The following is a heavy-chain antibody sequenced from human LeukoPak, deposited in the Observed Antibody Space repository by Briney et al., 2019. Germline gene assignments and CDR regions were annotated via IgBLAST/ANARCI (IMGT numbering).Heavy chain of an antibody. CDR3: AKEGRSLQTY. CDR2: IKEDGTET. V-gene: IGHV3-7*03. Sequence: GGSLRLSRAASGFMFSSNWMSWVRLAPGKGLEWVANIKEDGTETYYVDSVKGRFTISRDNAKSSLYLQMNSLRVEDTAVYYCAKEGRSLQTYWGQGTLVTVSS. CDR1: GFMFSSNW. J-gene: IGHJ4*02. D-gene: IGHD5-24*01.